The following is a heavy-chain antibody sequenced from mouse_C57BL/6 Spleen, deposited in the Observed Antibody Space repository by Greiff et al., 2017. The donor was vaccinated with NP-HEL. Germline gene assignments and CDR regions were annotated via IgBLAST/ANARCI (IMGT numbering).Heavy chain of an antibody. CDR3: ARWPSKTVVAPYAMDY. D-gene: IGHD1-1*01. CDR1: GYTFTDYY. V-gene: IGHV1-26*01. J-gene: IGHJ4*01. CDR2: INPNNGGT. Sequence: EVQLQQSGPELVKPGASVKISCKASGYTFTDYYMNWVKQSHGKSLEWIGDINPNNGGTSYNQKFKGKATLTVDKSSSTAYMELRSLTSEDSAVYYCARWPSKTVVAPYAMDYWGQGTSVTVSS.